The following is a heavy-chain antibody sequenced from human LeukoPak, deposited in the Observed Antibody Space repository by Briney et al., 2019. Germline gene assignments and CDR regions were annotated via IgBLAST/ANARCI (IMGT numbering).Heavy chain of an antibody. CDR2: LSGSGDTT. V-gene: IGHV3-23*01. CDR1: GFTFSTYS. D-gene: IGHD6-13*01. J-gene: IGHJ4*02. Sequence: GGSLRLSCAASGFTFSTYSMTWIRQAPGKGLEWVSVLSGSGDTTFYADSVKGRFTISRDNSKNTLYLQMNSLRAEDTAVYYCAKDWGIAAAGTGFDYWGQGTLVTVSS. CDR3: AKDWGIAAAGTGFDY.